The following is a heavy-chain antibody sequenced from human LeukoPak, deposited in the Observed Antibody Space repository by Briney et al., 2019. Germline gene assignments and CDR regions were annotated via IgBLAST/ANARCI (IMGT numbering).Heavy chain of an antibody. V-gene: IGHV4-34*01. Sequence: SETLSLTCAVYGGSFSGYFWSWIRQPPGKGLEWIGEINHSGSTNYNPSLKSRVNISVDTSKKQFSLKLSSVTAADTAVYYCARDTGGGHDYGSWGQGTLVTVS. D-gene: IGHD3-10*01. J-gene: IGHJ4*02. CDR2: INHSGST. CDR3: ARDTGGGHDYGS. CDR1: GGSFSGYF.